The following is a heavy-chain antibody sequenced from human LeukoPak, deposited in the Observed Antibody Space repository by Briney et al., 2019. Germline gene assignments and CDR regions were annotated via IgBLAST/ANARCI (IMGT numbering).Heavy chain of an antibody. V-gene: IGHV3-53*01. CDR3: VRVAVGAGTDYFDY. CDR2: IYSGGDT. D-gene: IGHD6-19*01. J-gene: IGHJ4*02. Sequence: QPGGSLRLSCAASGFTVSSNYMSWVRQAPGKGLEWVSVIYSGGDTYYADSVKGRFTISRDNSKNTLYLQMNSLRAEDTAVYYCVRVAVGAGTDYFDYWGQGTLVTDSS. CDR1: GFTVSSNY.